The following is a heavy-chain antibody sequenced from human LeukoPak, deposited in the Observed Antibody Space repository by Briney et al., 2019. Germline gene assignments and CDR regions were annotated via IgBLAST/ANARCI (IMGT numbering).Heavy chain of an antibody. CDR1: GFTSSRNS. V-gene: IGHV3-21*01. J-gene: IGHJ4*02. CDR2: ISSSGTYI. CDR3: ARDPGRSGGSCYSDY. D-gene: IGHD2-15*01. Sequence: GGSLRLSCAVSGFTASGFTSSRNSMTWVRQAPGKGLEWVSSISSSGTYIYYADSVKGRFTISRDNAKNSLYLQMNSLRGEDTAVYFCARDPGRSGGSCYSDYWGQGTQVTVSS.